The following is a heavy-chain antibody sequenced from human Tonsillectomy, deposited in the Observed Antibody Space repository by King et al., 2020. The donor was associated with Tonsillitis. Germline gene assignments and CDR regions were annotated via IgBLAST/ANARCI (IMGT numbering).Heavy chain of an antibody. CDR2: ISSSGSTI. CDR1: GFTFSSYE. CDR3: ARARSGPGIAAAGTWEYNWFDP. Sequence: VQLVESGGGLVQPGGSLRLSCAASGFTFSSYEMNWVRQAPGKGLEWVSYISSSGSTIYYADSEKGRFTISRDNAKNSLYLQMNSLRAEDTAVYYCARARSGPGIAAAGTWEYNWFDPWGQGTLVTVSS. J-gene: IGHJ5*02. D-gene: IGHD6-13*01. V-gene: IGHV3-48*03.